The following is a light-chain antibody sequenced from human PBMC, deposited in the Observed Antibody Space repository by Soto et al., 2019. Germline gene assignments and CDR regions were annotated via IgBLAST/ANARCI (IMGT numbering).Light chain of an antibody. CDR2: VAS. CDR1: QTIGTY. J-gene: IGKJ3*01. V-gene: IGKV1-39*01. Sequence: DIQMTQSPSSLSASVGERVTITCRASQTIGTYLNWYQQTPGKAPKLLIYVASSLQSGVPSRFSGRGSGTDFTLTISSLQPEDFATYYCQQSFTTPCTFGPGTKVDIK. CDR3: QQSFTTPCT.